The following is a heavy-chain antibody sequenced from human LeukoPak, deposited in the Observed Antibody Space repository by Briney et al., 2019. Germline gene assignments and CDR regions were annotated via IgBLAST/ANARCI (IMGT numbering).Heavy chain of an antibody. CDR3: ARVDRGGYYYDSSGYPMGAFDI. Sequence: PSETLSLTCTVSGGSISSYYWSWIRQPAGKGLEWIGRIYTSGSTNYNPSLKSRVTMSVDTSKNQFSPKLSSVTAADTAVYYCARVDRGGYYYDSSGYPMGAFDIWGQGTMVTVSS. CDR2: IYTSGST. J-gene: IGHJ3*02. V-gene: IGHV4-4*07. CDR1: GGSISSYY. D-gene: IGHD3-22*01.